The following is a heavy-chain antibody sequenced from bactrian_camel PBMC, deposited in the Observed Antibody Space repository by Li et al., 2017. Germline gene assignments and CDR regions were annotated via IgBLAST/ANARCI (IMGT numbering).Heavy chain of an antibody. CDR3: AAGPRYDGTWRDPRNFAY. CDR1: GFTYSKFS. D-gene: IGHD6*01. CDR2: IIPSGGAT. J-gene: IGHJ4*01. V-gene: IGHV3S31*01. Sequence: DVQLVESGGGSVQAGGSLRLSCAVSGFTYSKFSMGWFRQVPGKEREGITVIIPSGGATVYADSVKGRFTISQDSAKNTLYYLQMNSLKLEDTALYICAAGPRYDGTWRDPRNFAYWGQGTQVTVS.